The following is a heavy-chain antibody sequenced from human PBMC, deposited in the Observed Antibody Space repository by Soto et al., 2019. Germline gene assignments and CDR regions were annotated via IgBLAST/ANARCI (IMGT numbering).Heavy chain of an antibody. D-gene: IGHD2-15*01. CDR3: ARGRDYSGFDA. V-gene: IGHV1-2*02. J-gene: IGHJ5*02. CDR2: INTNTYGT. Sequence: ASVKVSCKASGHSLTGYYLHWVRQAPGQGLEWMGWINTNTYGTTYAQKFQGRVTLTSDTSTSTAYMELSSLRSDDTALYFCARGRDYSGFDAWGQGTLVPSPQ. CDR1: GHSLTGYY.